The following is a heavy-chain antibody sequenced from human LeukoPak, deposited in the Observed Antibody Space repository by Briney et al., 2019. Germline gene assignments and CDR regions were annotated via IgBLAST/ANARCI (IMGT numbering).Heavy chain of an antibody. CDR2: IFYLGST. D-gene: IGHD6-6*01. V-gene: IGHV4-30-4*01. J-gene: IGHJ5*02. CDR3: ARKYPDHWFDP. CDR1: GGSISRGNYY. Sequence: SETLSLTCTVSGGSISRGNYYWSWIRQPPGKGLEWIGYIFYLGSTYYNPSLKSRVSISVNTFKNQFSLKLTAVTAADTAVYYCARKYPDHWFDPWGQGTLVTVSS.